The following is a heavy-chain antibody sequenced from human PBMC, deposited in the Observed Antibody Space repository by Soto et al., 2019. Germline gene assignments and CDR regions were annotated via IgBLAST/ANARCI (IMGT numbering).Heavy chain of an antibody. V-gene: IGHV1-8*01. CDR2: MNPNSGNT. CDR1: GYTFTSYD. J-gene: IGHJ5*02. Sequence: ASVKVSCKASGYTFTSYDINWVRQATGQGLEWMGWMNPNSGNTGYAQKFQGRVTMTRNTSISTAYMELSSLRSEDTAVYYCARAQGLALNSGNWFDPWGQGTLVTVSS. CDR3: ARAQGLALNSGNWFDP. D-gene: IGHD6-19*01.